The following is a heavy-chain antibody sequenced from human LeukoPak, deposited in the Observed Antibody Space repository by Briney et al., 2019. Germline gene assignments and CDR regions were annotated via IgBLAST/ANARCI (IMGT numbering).Heavy chain of an antibody. CDR2: IKSKTDGETT. Sequence: KTGGSLRLSCAASGFTFSSYGMNWVRQAPGKGLEWVGRIKSKTDGETTDYAAPVKGRFTISRDDSKNTLFLQMNSLKAEDTAFYYCTTDIVSQWVYLGQGALVTVSS. J-gene: IGHJ4*02. D-gene: IGHD1-26*01. CDR3: TTDIVSQWVY. V-gene: IGHV3-15*01. CDR1: GFTFSSYG.